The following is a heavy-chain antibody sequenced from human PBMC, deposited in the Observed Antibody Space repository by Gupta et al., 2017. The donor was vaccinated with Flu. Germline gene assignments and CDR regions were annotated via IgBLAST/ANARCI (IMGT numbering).Heavy chain of an antibody. Sequence: EVQLVGSGGGLVTPGGSLRLSCAASGFTFGRYSMNWVRQAPGQGLQWVSSISIGNSYIYYADSVKGRFTISRDNTKNLLFLQMDNLRAEDTAVYYCARDWSSGWQRGLAYFDYWSQGTQVTVSS. CDR1: GFTFGRYS. CDR3: ARDWSSGWQRGLAYFDY. J-gene: IGHJ4*02. CDR2: ISIGNSYI. V-gene: IGHV3-21*01. D-gene: IGHD6-19*01.